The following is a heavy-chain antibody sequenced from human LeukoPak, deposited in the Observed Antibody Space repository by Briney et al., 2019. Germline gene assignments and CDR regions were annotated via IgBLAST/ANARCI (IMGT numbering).Heavy chain of an antibody. V-gene: IGHV3-23*01. CDR2: ISGSGGST. Sequence: TGGSLRLSCAASGFTFSSYAMSWVRQAPGKGLEXXSAISGSGGSTYYADSVKGRFTISRDNSKNTLYLQMNSLRAEDTAVYYCSHYDILTGYVFDPWGQGTLVTVSS. CDR1: GFTFSSYA. CDR3: SHYDILTGYVFDP. D-gene: IGHD3-9*01. J-gene: IGHJ5*02.